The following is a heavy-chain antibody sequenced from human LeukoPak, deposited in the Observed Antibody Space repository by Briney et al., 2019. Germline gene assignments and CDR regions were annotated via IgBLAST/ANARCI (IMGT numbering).Heavy chain of an antibody. Sequence: GGSLRLSCAASGFTFSSYWMHWVRQAPGKGLVWVSRINSDGSSTNYADSVKGRFTISRGNAKNTLYLQMNSLRAEDTAVYYCARDYYTSGSPNDYWGQGTLVTVSS. D-gene: IGHD3-10*01. CDR3: ARDYYTSGSPNDY. J-gene: IGHJ4*02. CDR2: INSDGSST. V-gene: IGHV3-74*01. CDR1: GFTFSSYW.